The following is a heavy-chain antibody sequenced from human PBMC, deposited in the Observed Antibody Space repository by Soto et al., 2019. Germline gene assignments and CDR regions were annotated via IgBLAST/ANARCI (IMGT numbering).Heavy chain of an antibody. D-gene: IGHD2-8*01. CDR1: GGSISGHF. CDR2: IYDSVST. Sequence: PSETLSLTCTVSGGSISGHFWSWVRQPPGKGLEWIGFIYDSVSTNYSPSLKSRVTISVDTSKNQLSLKLSSVTAADTAVYYCAINADVWGQGTTVTVSS. V-gene: IGHV4-59*08. J-gene: IGHJ6*02. CDR3: AINADV.